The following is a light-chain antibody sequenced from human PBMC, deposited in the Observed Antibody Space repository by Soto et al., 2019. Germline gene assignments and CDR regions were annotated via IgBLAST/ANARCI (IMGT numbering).Light chain of an antibody. V-gene: IGLV1-40*01. CDR3: QSYDSSLSGYV. CDR2: GNT. CDR1: SSNIGAGSA. J-gene: IGLJ1*01. Sequence: QSVLTQPPSVSGAPGQRVTISCTGSSSNIGAGSAVHWYQQLPGTAPKLLIYGNTNRPSGVPDRFSCSKSGTSASLAITGLQAEDEADYYCQSYDSSLSGYVFVTGTKLTVL.